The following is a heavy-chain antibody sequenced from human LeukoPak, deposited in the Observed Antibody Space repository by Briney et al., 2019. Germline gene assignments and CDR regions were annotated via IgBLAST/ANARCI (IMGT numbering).Heavy chain of an antibody. V-gene: IGHV1-46*01. CDR2: INPSGGTT. D-gene: IGHD3-10*01. J-gene: IGHJ4*02. Sequence: GASVKVSCKASRYTFTSYYIHWVRQAPGQGLEWMGIINPSGGTTSYAQKFQGRVTMTRDTSTSTVYMELSSLRSEDTAVYYCARGGEVGSRGGNARSDYWGQGTLVTVSS. CDR3: ARGGEVGSRGGNARSDY. CDR1: RYTFTSYY.